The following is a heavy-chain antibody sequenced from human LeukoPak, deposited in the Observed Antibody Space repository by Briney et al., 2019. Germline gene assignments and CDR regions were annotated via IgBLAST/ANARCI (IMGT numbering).Heavy chain of an antibody. CDR1: NGSISSYH. D-gene: IGHD3-10*01. CDR2: ILTSGTT. V-gene: IGHV4-4*09. Sequence: SETPSLTCTVSNGSISSYHWSWVRQPPGKGLEWIGYILTSGTTNYNPSLKSRLTISVDTSKNRFTLKLSSVTAADTAVYYCARLRVSGTYLYYFDYWGQGTLATVSS. J-gene: IGHJ4*02. CDR3: ARLRVSGTYLYYFDY.